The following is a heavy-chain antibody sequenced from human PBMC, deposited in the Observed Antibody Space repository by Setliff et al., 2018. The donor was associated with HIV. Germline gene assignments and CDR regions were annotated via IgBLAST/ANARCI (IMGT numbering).Heavy chain of an antibody. Sequence: SETLSLTCNVSGFSISSNYYWGWVRQPPGRGLEWIGNIYHSGTAYYNPSFKTRVAIPIDTSKNYVSLKLRSLTAADTAIYYCARDPRGLLSPVPRGYFDYWGQGALVTVSS. D-gene: IGHD3-22*01. CDR2: IYHSGTA. J-gene: IGHJ4*02. CDR1: GFSISSNYY. V-gene: IGHV4-38-2*02. CDR3: ARDPRGLLSPVPRGYFDY.